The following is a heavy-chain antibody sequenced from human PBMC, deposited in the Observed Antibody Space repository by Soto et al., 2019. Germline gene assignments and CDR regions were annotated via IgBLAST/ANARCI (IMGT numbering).Heavy chain of an antibody. V-gene: IGHV3-30-3*01. CDR3: ARYKRAGDYLGGLHY. CDR1: GFTFSSYA. Sequence: QVQLVESGGGVVQPGRSLRLSCAASGFTFSSYAMHWVRQAPGKGLEWVAVISYDGSNKYYADSVKGRFTISRDNSKNTLYLQMNSLRAEDTAVYYCARYKRAGDYLGGLHYWGQGTLVTVSS. D-gene: IGHD4-17*01. CDR2: ISYDGSNK. J-gene: IGHJ4*02.